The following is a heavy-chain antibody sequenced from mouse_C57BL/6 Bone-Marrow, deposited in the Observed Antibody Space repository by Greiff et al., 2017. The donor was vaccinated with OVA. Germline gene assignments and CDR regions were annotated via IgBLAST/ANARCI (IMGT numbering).Heavy chain of an antibody. V-gene: IGHV5-12*01. CDR1: GFTFSDYY. Sequence: EVQLVESGGGLVQPGGSLKLSCAASGFTFSDYYMYWVRQTPEQRLEWVAYISNGGGSTYYPDTVKGRFTISRDNAKNTLYLQMSRLKSEDTAMYYCAIYGYYAMDYWGQGTSVTVSA. CDR3: AIYGYYAMDY. D-gene: IGHD1-1*02. J-gene: IGHJ4*01. CDR2: ISNGGGST.